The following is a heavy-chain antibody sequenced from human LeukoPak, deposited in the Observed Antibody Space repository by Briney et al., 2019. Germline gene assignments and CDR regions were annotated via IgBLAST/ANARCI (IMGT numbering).Heavy chain of an antibody. CDR1: GFTFRNYW. Sequence: PGGSLRLSCVASGFTFRNYWMSWFRQAPGKGLEWVANIMQDGSEKYYVDSVKGRFSISRDNVKSSLYLQMDSLRAEDTAVYYCARVGSSPLDYWGQGTLVTVSS. J-gene: IGHJ4*02. CDR3: ARVGSSPLDY. D-gene: IGHD1-26*01. CDR2: IMQDGSEK. V-gene: IGHV3-7*01.